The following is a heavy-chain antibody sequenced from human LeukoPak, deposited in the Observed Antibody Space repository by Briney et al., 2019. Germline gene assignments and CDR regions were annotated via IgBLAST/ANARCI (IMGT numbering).Heavy chain of an antibody. Sequence: SQTLSLTCAISGDSVSSNSATWDWIRQSPSRGLEWLGRTYYRSKWYNDYAVSVKSRVTINPDTSKNQFSLQLNSVTPEDTAVYYCAREGSDGYLFDXWXQGSLVIVSS. J-gene: IGHJ4*02. V-gene: IGHV6-1*01. CDR2: TYYRSKWYN. CDR1: GDSVSSNSAT. CDR3: AREGSDGYLFDX. D-gene: IGHD3-22*01.